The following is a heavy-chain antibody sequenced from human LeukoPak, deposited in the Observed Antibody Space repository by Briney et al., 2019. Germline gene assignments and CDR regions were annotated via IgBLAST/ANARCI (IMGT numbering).Heavy chain of an antibody. J-gene: IGHJ3*02. V-gene: IGHV3-23*01. CDR1: GFTFTSHA. D-gene: IGHD3-9*01. CDR2: VSGSGGGT. Sequence: GGSLRLSCEVSGFTFTSHAMTWVRQAPGKGLEWVSTVSGSGGGTYYADSVKGRFTVSRDNSKNTLYLQMNSLRAEDTTVYYCAKDFEFDILSSSVGADAFDIWGQGTVVTVSS. CDR3: AKDFEFDILSSSVGADAFDI.